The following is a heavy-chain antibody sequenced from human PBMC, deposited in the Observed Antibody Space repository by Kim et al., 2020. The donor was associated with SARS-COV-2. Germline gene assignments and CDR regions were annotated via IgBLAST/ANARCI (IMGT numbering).Heavy chain of an antibody. Sequence: GESLKISCKGSGYSFTSYWIGWVRQMPGKGLEWMGIIYPGDSDTRYSPSFQGQVTISADKSISTAYLQWSSLKASDTAMYYCATVTYYYDSSGSRPFDYWGQGTLVTVSS. D-gene: IGHD3-22*01. CDR3: ATVTYYYDSSGSRPFDY. J-gene: IGHJ4*02. CDR2: IYPGDSDT. CDR1: GYSFTSYW. V-gene: IGHV5-51*01.